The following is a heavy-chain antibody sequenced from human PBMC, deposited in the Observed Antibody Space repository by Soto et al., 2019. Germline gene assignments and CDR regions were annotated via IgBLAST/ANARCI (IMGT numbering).Heavy chain of an antibody. Sequence: ASVKVSCKASRYTFPSYDINWVRQAPGQGLEWLGWMDPNSGSTGYAQNFQGRVTMTRNISINTAHMELSSLRSEDTAMYHCAKESGAPAGTAEFWGPGILVTVSS. CDR1: RYTFPSYD. V-gene: IGHV1-8*01. J-gene: IGHJ4*02. CDR3: AKESGAPAGTAEF. CDR2: MDPNSGST. D-gene: IGHD2-2*01.